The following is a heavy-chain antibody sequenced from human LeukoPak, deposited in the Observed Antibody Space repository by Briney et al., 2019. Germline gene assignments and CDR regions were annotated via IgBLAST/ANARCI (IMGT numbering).Heavy chain of an antibody. D-gene: IGHD2-15*01. J-gene: IGHJ4*02. CDR1: AYTFTDFH. CDR3: ATDIGVDVAAPYDDYTDF. V-gene: IGHV1-69-2*01. CDR2: VDPEDGET. Sequence: ASVKVSCKASAYTFTDFHIHWVQQAPGKGLEWLGRVDPEDGETRYAAKFQGRLTITADTSTDTAYMELSSLTSDDTAVYYCATDIGVDVAAPYDDYTDFWGQGTLVTVSS.